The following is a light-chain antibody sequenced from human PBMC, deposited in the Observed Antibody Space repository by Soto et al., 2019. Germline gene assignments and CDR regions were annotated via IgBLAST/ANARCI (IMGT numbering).Light chain of an antibody. J-gene: IGKJ1*01. Sequence: DIQMTQSPSSLSASVGDIVTITCRASENIGTSLNWYQVKPGKAPKLLIYAASSLQSGVPSRFSGSGSATDFTFAISSLQPEDFAAYFCQQSFNMPWTFGQGTKVAVK. V-gene: IGKV1-39*01. CDR2: AAS. CDR3: QQSFNMPWT. CDR1: ENIGTS.